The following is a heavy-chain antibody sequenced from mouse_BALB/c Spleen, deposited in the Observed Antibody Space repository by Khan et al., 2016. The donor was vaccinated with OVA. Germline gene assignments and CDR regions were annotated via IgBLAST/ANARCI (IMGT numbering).Heavy chain of an antibody. D-gene: IGHD3-1*01. CDR3: ARRGAARASWDYFDY. CDR2: IFPGGGYT. CDR1: GYTFTNYW. J-gene: IGHJ2*01. V-gene: IGHV1-63*02. Sequence: VQLQQSGAELVRPGTSVKMSCKAAGYTFTNYWIGWVKQRPGHGLEWIGDIFPGGGYTNYNEKFKGKATLTADTSSSTAYLQLSSLPSEDSAIYYWARRGAARASWDYFDYWGQGTTRTVSS.